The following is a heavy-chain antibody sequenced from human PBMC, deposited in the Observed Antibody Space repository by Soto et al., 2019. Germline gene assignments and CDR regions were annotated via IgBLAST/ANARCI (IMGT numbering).Heavy chain of an antibody. CDR3: ARHITGTTLYYYYYGMDV. D-gene: IGHD1-7*01. Sequence: GESLKISCKGSGYSFTSYWIGWVRQMPGKGLEWMGIIYPGDSDTRYSPSFQGQVTISADKSISTAYLQWSSLKASDTAMYYCARHITGTTLYYYYYGMDVWRQGTTVTVSS. CDR2: IYPGDSDT. J-gene: IGHJ6*02. V-gene: IGHV5-51*01. CDR1: GYSFTSYW.